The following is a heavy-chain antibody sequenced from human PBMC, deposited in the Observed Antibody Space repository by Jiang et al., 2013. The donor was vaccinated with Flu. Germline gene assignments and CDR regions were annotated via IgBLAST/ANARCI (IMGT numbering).Heavy chain of an antibody. CDR2: IIPILGIA. V-gene: IGHV1-69*04. CDR3: ARDSRDTAMVSAAGFDP. D-gene: IGHD5-18*01. CDR1: GGTFSSYT. Sequence: SGAEVKKPGSSVKVSCKASGGTFSSYTISWVRQAPGQGLEWMGRIIPILGIANYAQKFQGRVTITADKSTSTAYMELSSLRSEDTAVYYCARDSRDTAMVSAAGFDPWGQGTLVTVSS. J-gene: IGHJ5*02.